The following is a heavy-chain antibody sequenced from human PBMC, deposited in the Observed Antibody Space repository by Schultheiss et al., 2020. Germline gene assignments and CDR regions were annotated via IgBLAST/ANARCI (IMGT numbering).Heavy chain of an antibody. J-gene: IGHJ5*02. CDR1: GFTFSSYA. CDR2: IYSGGST. Sequence: GGSLRLSCAASGFTFSSYAMHWVRQAPGKGLEWVSVIYSGGSTYYADSVKGRFTISRDNSKNTLYLQMNSLRAEDTAVYYCARDSPIGTGNWFDPWGQGTLVTVSS. D-gene: IGHD3/OR15-3a*01. CDR3: ARDSPIGTGNWFDP. V-gene: IGHV3-NL1*01.